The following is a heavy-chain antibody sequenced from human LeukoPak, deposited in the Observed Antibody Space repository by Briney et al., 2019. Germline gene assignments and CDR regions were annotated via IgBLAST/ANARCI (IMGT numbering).Heavy chain of an antibody. CDR1: GYNFAGYY. CDR2: IHPNSGGT. CDR3: ARWTTVLTD. Sequence: ASVKVSCKPSGYNFAGYYLHWVRQAPGQGLEWMGWIHPNSGGTNYAQKFQGRVTMTRDTSISTAYMELSSLRSDDTAIYYCARWTTVLTDWGQGTMVIVSS. V-gene: IGHV1-2*02. D-gene: IGHD4-17*01. J-gene: IGHJ3*01.